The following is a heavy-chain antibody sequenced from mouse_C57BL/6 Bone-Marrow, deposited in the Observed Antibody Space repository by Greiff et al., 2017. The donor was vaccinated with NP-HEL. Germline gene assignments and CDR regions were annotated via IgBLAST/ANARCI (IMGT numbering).Heavy chain of an antibody. J-gene: IGHJ2*01. Sequence: QVQLQQPGAELVKPGASVKLSCKASGYTFTSYWMHWVKQRPGQGLEWIGMIHPNSGSTNYNEKFKSKATLTVDKSSSTAYMQLSSLTSEDSAVYYCASKEGNYGFDYWGQGTTLTVSS. CDR2: IHPNSGST. CDR1: GYTFTSYW. V-gene: IGHV1-64*01. CDR3: ASKEGNYGFDY. D-gene: IGHD2-1*01.